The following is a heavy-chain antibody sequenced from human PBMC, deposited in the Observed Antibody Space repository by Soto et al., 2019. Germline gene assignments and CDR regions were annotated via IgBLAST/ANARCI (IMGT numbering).Heavy chain of an antibody. Sequence: EVQLLESGGGLVQPGGSLRLSCAASGFTFSSYAMSWVRQAPGKGLEWVSAISGSGGSTYYADSVKGRFTISRDNSKNTLYLQRNRLRAEETAVYYCAKENGYSSSWFEFDYWGQGTLVTVSS. J-gene: IGHJ4*02. V-gene: IGHV3-23*01. CDR1: GFTFSSYA. D-gene: IGHD6-13*01. CDR3: AKENGYSSSWFEFDY. CDR2: ISGSGGST.